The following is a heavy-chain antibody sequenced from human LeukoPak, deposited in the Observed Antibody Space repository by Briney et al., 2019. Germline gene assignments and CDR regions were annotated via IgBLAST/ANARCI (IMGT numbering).Heavy chain of an antibody. J-gene: IGHJ6*03. Sequence: GRSLRLSCAAFGVTFSSYGMHWVRQAPGKGLEWVAVIWYDGSNKYYADSVKGRFTISRDNYKNTLYPQMNSLRAADTAVYYCAKDRGLPLYYYYMDGWGKGTTVTVSS. D-gene: IGHD3-10*01. CDR1: GVTFSSYG. CDR2: IWYDGSNK. V-gene: IGHV3-33*06. CDR3: AKDRGLPLYYYYMDG.